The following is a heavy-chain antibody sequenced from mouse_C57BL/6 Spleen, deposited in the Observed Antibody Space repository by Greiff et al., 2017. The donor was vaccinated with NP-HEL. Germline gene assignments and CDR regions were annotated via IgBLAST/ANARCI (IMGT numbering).Heavy chain of an antibody. V-gene: IGHV5-9-1*02. Sequence: EVQLVESGEGLVKPGGSLKLSCEASGFTFSSYAMSWVRQTPEESLEWVAYISSGGDYIYYADTVKGRFTISRDNARNTLYLQMSSLKSEDTAVYYCTRDSPLYYYAMDYWGQGTSVTVSS. CDR3: TRDSPLYYYAMDY. D-gene: IGHD6-1*01. CDR1: GFTFSSYA. J-gene: IGHJ4*01. CDR2: ISSGGDYI.